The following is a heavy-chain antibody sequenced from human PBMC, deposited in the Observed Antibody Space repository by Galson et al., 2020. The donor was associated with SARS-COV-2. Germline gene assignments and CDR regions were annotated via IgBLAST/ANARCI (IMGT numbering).Heavy chain of an antibody. J-gene: IGHJ3*01. CDR2: ISNSGAIT. CDR3: ARDGPEWLVRPDVVDV. D-gene: IGHD6-19*01. CDR1: GFDFRSYE. Sequence: GESLTISCVASGFDFRSYEMIWARQAPGKGLEWLAYISNSGAITYYADSVRGRFTISRDDAKRSLYLQMNTLTVDDTATYYCARDGPEWLVRPDVVDVWGQGTMVSVSS. V-gene: IGHV3-48*03.